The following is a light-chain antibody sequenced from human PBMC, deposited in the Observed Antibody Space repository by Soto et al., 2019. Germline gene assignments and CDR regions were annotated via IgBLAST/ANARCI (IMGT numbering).Light chain of an antibody. CDR1: QSVTSN. Sequence: EIVLTQSPDTLAVSPGEVATLSCWASQSVTSNLAWYQQKRGQAPRLLIYAASTRATGVPARFSGSGSGTEFTLTISSLQSEDFAVYYCQQYNIWPPITFGQGTRLEMK. J-gene: IGKJ5*01. V-gene: IGKV3D-15*01. CDR2: AAS. CDR3: QQYNIWPPIT.